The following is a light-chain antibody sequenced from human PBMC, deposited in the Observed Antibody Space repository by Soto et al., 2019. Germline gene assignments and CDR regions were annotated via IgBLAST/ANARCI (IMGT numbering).Light chain of an antibody. CDR2: GAS. V-gene: IGKV3-15*01. J-gene: IGKJ4*01. Sequence: EIVMTRSPATLSVSPGERATLSCRASQSVSSNLAWYQQQPGQAPRLLIYGASTRATGIPARCSGSGSGTEFALTISILQSSDFASYYCQQYNNGPHLLTCGGGTKVEIK. CDR3: QQYNNGPHLLT. CDR1: QSVSSN.